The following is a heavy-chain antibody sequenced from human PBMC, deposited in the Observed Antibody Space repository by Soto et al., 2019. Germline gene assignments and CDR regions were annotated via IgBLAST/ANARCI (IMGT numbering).Heavy chain of an antibody. CDR2: FYPGDSDT. CDR1: GYYFPSYW. J-gene: IGHJ4*02. Sequence: GESLKISCKGSGYYFPSYWIGWARQMPGKGLEWMGIFYPGDSDTRYSPSFQGQVTISADRSISTAYLQWSSLKPSDTAMYYCARQGNGAEGFDYWGQGTQVTVSS. V-gene: IGHV5-51*01. CDR3: ARQGNGAEGFDY. D-gene: IGHD4-17*01.